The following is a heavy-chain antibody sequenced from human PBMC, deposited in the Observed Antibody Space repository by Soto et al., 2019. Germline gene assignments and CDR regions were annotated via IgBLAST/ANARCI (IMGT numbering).Heavy chain of an antibody. J-gene: IGHJ5*02. D-gene: IGHD3-10*01. V-gene: IGHV1-69*12. CDR2: IIPIFGTA. CDR3: ARDGHGSGSYYEDP. Sequence: QVQLVQSGAEVKKPGSSVKVSCKASGGTFSSYAISWVRQAPGQGLEWMGGIIPIFGTANYAQKFQGRVTITADESTSTAYMELSNLRSEDTAVYYCARDGHGSGSYYEDPWGQGTLVTVSS. CDR1: GGTFSSYA.